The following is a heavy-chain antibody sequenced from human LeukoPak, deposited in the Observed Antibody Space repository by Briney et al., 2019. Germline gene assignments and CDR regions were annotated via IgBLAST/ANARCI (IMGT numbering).Heavy chain of an antibody. CDR3: ARDQGSSGWYGRYYYYYMDV. CDR1: GGSISSYY. J-gene: IGHJ6*03. Sequence: PSETLSLTCTVSGGSISSYYWSWIRQPAGKGLEWIGRIYTSGSTNYNPSLKSRVTISVDTSKNQFSPKLSSVTAADTAVYYCARDQGSSGWYGRYYYYYMDVWGKGTTVTISS. V-gene: IGHV4-4*07. CDR2: IYTSGST. D-gene: IGHD6-19*01.